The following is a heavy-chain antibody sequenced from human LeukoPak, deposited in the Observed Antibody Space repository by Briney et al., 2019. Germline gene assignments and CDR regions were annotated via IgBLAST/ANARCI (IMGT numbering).Heavy chain of an antibody. V-gene: IGHV1-2*02. Sequence: ASVTVSCKASGYTFTAYYIHWVRQAPGQGLEYMGWINPSSGGTNYAQKFQGRVTMTRDTPITTAYMELSSLRSDDTAVYYCARDGGAPHYFDYWGQGTLVTVSS. CDR3: ARDGGAPHYFDY. CDR2: INPSSGGT. J-gene: IGHJ4*02. CDR1: GYTFTAYY. D-gene: IGHD3-16*01.